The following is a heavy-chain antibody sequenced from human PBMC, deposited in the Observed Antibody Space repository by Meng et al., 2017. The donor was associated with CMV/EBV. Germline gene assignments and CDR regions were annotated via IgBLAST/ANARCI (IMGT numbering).Heavy chain of an antibody. V-gene: IGHV3-23*01. CDR1: GFTFSTYA. CDR2: ISGGGGST. CDR3: AKRWNYLDY. J-gene: IGHJ4*02. Sequence: GESLKISCAASGFTFSTYAMSWVRQAPGKGLEWVSSISGGGGSTYYADSVKGRFTISRDNSKNTLYLQMNSLRAEDTAVYYCAKRWNYLDYWGQGKMVTVSS. D-gene: IGHD2-15*01.